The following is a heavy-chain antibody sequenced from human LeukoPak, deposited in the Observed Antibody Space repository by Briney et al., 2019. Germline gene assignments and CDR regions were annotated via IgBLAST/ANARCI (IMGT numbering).Heavy chain of an antibody. CDR2: INPNTGGT. D-gene: IGHD6-13*01. CDR3: ARVGAPQLSCYIDH. Sequence: ASVKVSCKASGYTFTAYYIHWVRQAPGQGLEWMGWINPNTGGTNFAQRFQGRVTMTRDTSINTDYMELSSLRSDDTAMYYCARVGAPQLSCYIDHWGQGTLVTVSS. J-gene: IGHJ4*02. CDR1: GYTFTAYY. V-gene: IGHV1-2*02.